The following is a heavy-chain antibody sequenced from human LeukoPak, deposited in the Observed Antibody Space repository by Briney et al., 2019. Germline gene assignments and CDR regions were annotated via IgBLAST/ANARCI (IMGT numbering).Heavy chain of an antibody. D-gene: IGHD3-22*01. J-gene: IGHJ4*02. CDR2: ISTDGGGT. V-gene: IGHV3-64*01. CDR3: AIYDSTGYPY. Sequence: GGSLRLSCAASGFTFRTYAMHWVRQAPGKGLEYVSAISTDGGGTYYANSVKGRFTISRDNSKNTLYLQMGSLRPEDMAVYYCAIYDSTGYPYWGQGTLVTVSS. CDR1: GFTFRTYA.